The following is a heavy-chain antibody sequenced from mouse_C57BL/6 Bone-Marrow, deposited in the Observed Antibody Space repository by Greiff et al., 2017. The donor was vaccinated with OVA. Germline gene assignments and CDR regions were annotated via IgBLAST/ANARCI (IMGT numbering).Heavy chain of an antibody. Sequence: VQESGAELARPGASVKLSCKASGYTFTSYGISWVKQRTGQGLEWIGEIYPRSGNTYYNEKFKGKATLTADKSSSTAYMELRSLTSEDSAVYFCARFITTVVAHFDYWGQGTTLTVSS. V-gene: IGHV1-81*01. CDR1: GYTFTSYG. CDR3: ARFITTVVAHFDY. J-gene: IGHJ2*01. CDR2: IYPRSGNT. D-gene: IGHD1-1*01.